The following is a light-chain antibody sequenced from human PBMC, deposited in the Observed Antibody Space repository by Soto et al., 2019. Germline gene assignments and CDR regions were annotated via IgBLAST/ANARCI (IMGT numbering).Light chain of an antibody. CDR3: QQYNDWPPLT. J-gene: IGKJ4*01. CDR1: QSVNSN. CDR2: AAS. Sequence: ETVMKQAPGNLSVSPGGRATLSCRASQSVNSNLTWYQQKPGQAPKLLIYAASTRATGIPVRFSGSGSGTEFTLTISSLQSEDFALYYCQQYNDWPPLTFGGGTRVEIK. V-gene: IGKV3-15*01.